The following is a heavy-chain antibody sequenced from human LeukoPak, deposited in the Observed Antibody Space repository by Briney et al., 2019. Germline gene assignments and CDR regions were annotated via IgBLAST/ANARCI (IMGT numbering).Heavy chain of an antibody. J-gene: IGHJ2*01. D-gene: IGHD3-9*01. CDR3: ARQYSDILTGYHRGELYWYFDL. Sequence: SETLSLTCAVNGGSFSPYYWSWIRQPPGKVLECIGEIHHSGSTNYNPSLKSRVTISLDTSENQFSLKLSSVTAADTAVYYCARQYSDILTGYHRGELYWYFDLWGRGTLVTVSS. CDR2: IHHSGST. V-gene: IGHV4-34*01. CDR1: GGSFSPYY.